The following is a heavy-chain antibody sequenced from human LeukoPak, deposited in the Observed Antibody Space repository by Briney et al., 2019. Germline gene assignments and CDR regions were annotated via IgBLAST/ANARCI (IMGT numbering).Heavy chain of an antibody. D-gene: IGHD3-10*01. CDR2: ISSSGSTI. CDR1: GFTFSDYY. V-gene: IGHV3-11*01. CDR3: ARVGTMVRGVKVFDY. J-gene: IGHJ4*02. Sequence: GGSPRLSCAASGFTFSDYYMSWIRQAPGKGLEWVSYISSSGSTIYYADSVKGRSTISRDNAKNSLYLQMNSLRAEDTAVYYCARVGTMVRGVKVFDYWGQGTLVTVSS.